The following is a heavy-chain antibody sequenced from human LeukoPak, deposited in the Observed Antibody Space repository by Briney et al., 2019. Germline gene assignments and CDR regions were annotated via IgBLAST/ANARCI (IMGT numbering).Heavy chain of an antibody. CDR3: VTGFTTMAVDYFDY. D-gene: IGHD5-18*01. V-gene: IGHV1-24*01. CDR1: GKTLSDLS. J-gene: IGHJ4*02. CDR2: SDPEDGER. Sequence: ASVKVSCKVSGKTLSDLSIHWLRQPPGKGLEWLGGSDPEDGERIYAQMFQGRVTMTEDTSIDTAYMELSSLRAEDTAVYYCVTGFTTMAVDYFDYWGQGTLVTVSP.